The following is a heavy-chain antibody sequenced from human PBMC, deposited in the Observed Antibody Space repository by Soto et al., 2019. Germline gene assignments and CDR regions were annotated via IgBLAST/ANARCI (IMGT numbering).Heavy chain of an antibody. V-gene: IGHV4-31*03. CDR2: IYYSGST. J-gene: IGHJ4*02. CDR1: GGSISSGGYY. D-gene: IGHD1-26*01. Sequence: QVQLQESGPGLVKPSQTLSLTCTVSGGSISSGGYYWSWIRQHPGKGLEWIGYIYYSGSTYYNPSLKSRVTISVDTSKNQFTLKLSSVTAADTGVYYCARWGYGSKFDYWGRGTLVTVSS. CDR3: ARWGYGSKFDY.